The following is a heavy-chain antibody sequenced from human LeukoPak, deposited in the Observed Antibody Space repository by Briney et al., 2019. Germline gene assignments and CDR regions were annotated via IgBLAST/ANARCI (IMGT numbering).Heavy chain of an antibody. CDR2: IYYSGST. CDR3: ASTLVYCTRTSCFTGFDY. CDR1: GGSISSSNW. Sequence: SGTLSLTCAVSGGSISSSNWWSWVRQPPGKGLEWIGSIYYSGSTYYNPSLKSRVTISVDTSKNQFSLKLSSATAADTALYYCASTLVYCTRTSCFTGFDYWAQGTLVTVSS. J-gene: IGHJ4*02. V-gene: IGHV4-4*02. D-gene: IGHD2-2*01.